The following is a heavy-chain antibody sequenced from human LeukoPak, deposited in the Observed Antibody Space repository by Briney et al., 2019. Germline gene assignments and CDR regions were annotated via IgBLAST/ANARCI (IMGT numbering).Heavy chain of an antibody. V-gene: IGHV4-61*08. D-gene: IGHD3-3*01. J-gene: IGHJ5*02. CDR3: ARTYYDFWSGPLYWFDP. CDR2: IYYSGST. CDR1: GGSISSGGYY. Sequence: PSETLSLTCTVSGGSISSGGYYWSWIRQHPGKGLEWIGYIYYSGSTNYNPSLKSRVTISVDTSKNQFSLKLSSVTAADTAVYYCARTYYDFWSGPLYWFDPWGQGTLVTVSS.